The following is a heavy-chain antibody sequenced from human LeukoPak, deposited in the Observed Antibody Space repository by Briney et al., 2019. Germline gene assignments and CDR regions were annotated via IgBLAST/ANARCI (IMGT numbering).Heavy chain of an antibody. J-gene: IGHJ4*02. V-gene: IGHV3-21*01. Sequence: PGGSLRLSCAASGFTFSSYSMNWVRQAPGQGLEWVSSISSSSSYIYYADSVKGRFTISRDNAKNSLYLQMNSLRAEDTAVYYCAREFWDIVATISPYYFDYWGQGTLVTVSS. CDR1: GFTFSSYS. CDR2: ISSSSSYI. CDR3: AREFWDIVATISPYYFDY. D-gene: IGHD5-12*01.